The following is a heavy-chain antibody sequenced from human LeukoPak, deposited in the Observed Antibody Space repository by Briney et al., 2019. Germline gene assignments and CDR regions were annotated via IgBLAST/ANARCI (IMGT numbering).Heavy chain of an antibody. CDR1: GYTFTGYY. Sequence: ASVKVSCKASGYTFTGYYMHWVRQAPGQGLEWMGWINPNSGGTNYAQKFQGRVTMTRDTSISTAYMELSRLGSDDTAVYYCARVRPKRLGYCSSTSCYGYYFDYWGQGTLVTVSS. J-gene: IGHJ4*02. V-gene: IGHV1-2*02. CDR2: INPNSGGT. D-gene: IGHD2-2*01. CDR3: ARVRPKRLGYCSSTSCYGYYFDY.